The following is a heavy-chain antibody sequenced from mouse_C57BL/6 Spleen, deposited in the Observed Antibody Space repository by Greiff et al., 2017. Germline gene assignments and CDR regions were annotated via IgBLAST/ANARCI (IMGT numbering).Heavy chain of an antibody. CDR1: GYTFTSYW. Sequence: QVQLQQPGAELVKPGASVKMSCKASGYTFTSYWITWVKQRPGQGLEWIGDIYPGSGSTNYNEKFKSKATLTVDTSSSTAYMQLISLTSKDFAVYYCSRDYGSSYLDYWGQGTTLTVSS. CDR2: IYPGSGST. V-gene: IGHV1-55*01. J-gene: IGHJ2*01. D-gene: IGHD1-1*01. CDR3: SRDYGSSYLDY.